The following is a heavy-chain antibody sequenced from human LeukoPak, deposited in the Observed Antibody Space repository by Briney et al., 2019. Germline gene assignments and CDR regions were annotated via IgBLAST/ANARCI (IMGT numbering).Heavy chain of an antibody. CDR2: IYTSGST. D-gene: IGHD3-16*01. Sequence: PSETLSLTCTVSGGSISSYYWSWIRQPAGKGLEWIGRIYTSGSTNYNPSLKSRVTMSVDTSKNQFSLKLSSVTAADTAVYYCAREFYDYVWGSLDYWGQGTLVTVSS. CDR3: AREFYDYVWGSLDY. V-gene: IGHV4-4*07. CDR1: GGSISSYY. J-gene: IGHJ4*02.